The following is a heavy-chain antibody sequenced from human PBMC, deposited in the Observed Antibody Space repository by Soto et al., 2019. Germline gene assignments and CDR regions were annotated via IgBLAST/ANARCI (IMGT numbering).Heavy chain of an antibody. CDR1: GFTFSTCA. CDR2: ISYDASNK. V-gene: IGHV3-30-3*01. Sequence: GGSLRLSCAASGFTFSTCAMNWVRQAPGKGLEWVAAISYDASNKYYAGSVKGRFTISRDNYKNTLYLQMNSLRTEDTAMYYCARWVYAFDYWGQGTLVTVSS. CDR3: ARWVYAFDY. J-gene: IGHJ4*02. D-gene: IGHD6-13*01.